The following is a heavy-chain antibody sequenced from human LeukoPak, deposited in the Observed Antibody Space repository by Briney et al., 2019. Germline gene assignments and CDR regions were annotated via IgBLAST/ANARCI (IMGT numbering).Heavy chain of an antibody. CDR1: GFTFSSYA. D-gene: IGHD4-17*01. CDR3: AIPYGDFVY. V-gene: IGHV3-23*01. J-gene: IGHJ4*02. CDR2: ISDSGGST. Sequence: PGGSLRLSCAASGFTFSSYAMSWVRQAPGKGLEWVSTISDSGGSTYYADSVKGRFTISRDNSKNTLYLQMNSLRVEDTAVYYCAIPYGDFVYWGQGMLVTVSS.